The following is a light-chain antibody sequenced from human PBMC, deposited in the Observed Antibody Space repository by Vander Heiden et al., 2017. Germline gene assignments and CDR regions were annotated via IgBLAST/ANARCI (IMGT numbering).Light chain of an antibody. V-gene: IGLV1-47*02. CDR3: AAWDDSLSAWV. J-gene: IGLJ3*02. CDR2: TDN. Sequence: QSVLTQPPSASGTPGPWVTISCSGTSSSIAINYLYWYKQVPETAPKLLNSTDNQRPSGVHDRFSGSKSGTSASLAISGLRSEDEAHYYCAAWDDSLSAWVFGGGTKLTVL. CDR1: SSSIAINY.